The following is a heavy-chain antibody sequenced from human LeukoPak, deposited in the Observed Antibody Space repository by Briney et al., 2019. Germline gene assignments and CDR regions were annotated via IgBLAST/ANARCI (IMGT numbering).Heavy chain of an antibody. Sequence: GGSLRLSCAASGFTFSSYAMNWVRQAPGKGLQWVSGISGSGDNTYYADSVKGRFTISRDNSKNTLYLQMNSLRAEDTAVYYCAKVYSSGYWFDAFDIWGQGTMVTASS. D-gene: IGHD3-22*01. V-gene: IGHV3-23*01. CDR2: ISGSGDNT. CDR1: GFTFSSYA. CDR3: AKVYSSGYWFDAFDI. J-gene: IGHJ3*02.